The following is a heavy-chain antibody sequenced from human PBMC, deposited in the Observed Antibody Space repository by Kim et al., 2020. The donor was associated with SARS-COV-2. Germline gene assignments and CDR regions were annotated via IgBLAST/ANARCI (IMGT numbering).Heavy chain of an antibody. Sequence: ASVKVSCKASGYTFTSYGISWVRQAPGQGLEWMGWISAYNGNTNYAQKLQGRVTMTTDTSTSTAYMELRSLRSDDTAVYYCARDLFPITMISSRGGTPSSVRHGVYVYWGQGTLVTVSS. J-gene: IGHJ4*02. CDR2: ISAYNGNT. D-gene: IGHD3-22*01. CDR1: GYTFTSYG. CDR3: ARDLFPITMISSRGGTPSSVRHGVYVY. V-gene: IGHV1-18*01.